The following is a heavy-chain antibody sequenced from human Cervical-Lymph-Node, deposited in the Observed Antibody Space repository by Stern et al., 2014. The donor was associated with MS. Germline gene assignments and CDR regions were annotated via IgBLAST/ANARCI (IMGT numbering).Heavy chain of an antibody. CDR1: GDSISSRGYS. Sequence: QVQLQESGSGLVKPSQTLSLTCAVSGDSISSRGYSWTWIRQPPGKGLEWIGYIYHSGRTHYNPSLKSRVTISVDTSKNQFSLEVTSVTAADTAIYYCARGYGYSYATNWIDPWGQGTLVTVSS. CDR3: ARGYGYSYATNWIDP. J-gene: IGHJ5*02. CDR2: IYHSGRT. V-gene: IGHV4-30-2*01. D-gene: IGHD5-18*01.